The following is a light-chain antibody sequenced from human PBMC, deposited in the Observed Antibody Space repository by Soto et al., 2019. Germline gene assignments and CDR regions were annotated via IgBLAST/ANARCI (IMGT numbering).Light chain of an antibody. J-gene: IGLJ1*01. V-gene: IGLV2-14*03. Sequence: QSALTQPASVSGSPGQAITISCSGTSSDVGAFNYVSWYQQHPGKAPKLMIYDVSNRPSGVANRFSGSKSGNTASLTISGLRAEDEADYYCNSYTGNNTDVFGTGTKLTVL. CDR1: SSDVGAFNY. CDR2: DVS. CDR3: NSYTGNNTDV.